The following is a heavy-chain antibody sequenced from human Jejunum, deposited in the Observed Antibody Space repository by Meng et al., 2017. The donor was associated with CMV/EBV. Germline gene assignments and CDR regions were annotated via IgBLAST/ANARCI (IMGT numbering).Heavy chain of an antibody. D-gene: IGHD2-2*01. Sequence: ARRDYTIHWVRQAPGKGLEWVGRIRSKTYSSATAYAASVKGRFIISRDDSKNTAYLQMNSLKTEDTVVYYCTRHSIVVVPAAGFDPWGQGTLVTVSS. CDR1: ARRDYT. V-gene: IGHV3-73*01. CDR3: TRHSIVVVPAAGFDP. J-gene: IGHJ5*02. CDR2: IRSKTYSSAT.